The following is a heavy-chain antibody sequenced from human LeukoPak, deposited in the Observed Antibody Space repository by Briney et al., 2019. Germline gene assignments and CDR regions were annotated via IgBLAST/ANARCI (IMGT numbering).Heavy chain of an antibody. CDR1: GYSFTGSW. V-gene: IGHV5-51*01. Sequence: GESLKISCKGSGYSFTGSWIGWVRQMPGKGLEWMGIIYPGDSDTRYNPSFQGQVTISADRSTATAYLQWSSLKASDTAMYYCARHLGGVYDTSPFDPWGQGTLVTVSS. J-gene: IGHJ5*02. D-gene: IGHD2-8*01. CDR2: IYPGDSDT. CDR3: ARHLGGVYDTSPFDP.